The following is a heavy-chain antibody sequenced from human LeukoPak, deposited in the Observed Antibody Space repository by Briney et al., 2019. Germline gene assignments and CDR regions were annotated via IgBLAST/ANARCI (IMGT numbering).Heavy chain of an antibody. V-gene: IGHV1-18*01. CDR1: GYTFTSYG. J-gene: IGHJ6*02. Sequence: ASVKVSCKASGYTFTSYGISWVRQAPGQGLEWMGWISAYNGNTNYAQKLQGRVTITTDTSTSTAYMELRSLRSDDTAVYYCARECGGDCYSVYYYYGMDVWGQGNTVTVSS. D-gene: IGHD2-21*02. CDR3: ARECGGDCYSVYYYYGMDV. CDR2: ISAYNGNT.